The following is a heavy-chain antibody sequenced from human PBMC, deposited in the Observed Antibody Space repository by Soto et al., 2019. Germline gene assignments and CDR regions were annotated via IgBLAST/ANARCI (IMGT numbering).Heavy chain of an antibody. V-gene: IGHV3-64D*06. CDR2: ISSNGGST. CDR1: GFTFSSYA. J-gene: IGHJ6*02. CDR3: VSDIVVVPAAPLEDYYYYGMDV. Sequence: PGGSLRLSCSASGFTFSSYAMHWVRQAPGKGLEYVSAISSNGGSTYYADSVKGRFTISRDNSKNTLYLQMSSLRAEDTAVYYCVSDIVVVPAAPLEDYYYYGMDVWGQGTTVTVSS. D-gene: IGHD2-2*01.